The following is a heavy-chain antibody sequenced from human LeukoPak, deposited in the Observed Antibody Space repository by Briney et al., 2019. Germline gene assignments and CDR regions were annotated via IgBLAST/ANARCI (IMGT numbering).Heavy chain of an antibody. V-gene: IGHV3-21*01. CDR3: AGDSAYSASNY. CDR2: ISLSSASI. J-gene: IGHJ4*02. D-gene: IGHD2-21*01. CDR1: GFAFSTYS. Sequence: GGSLRLSCAASGFAFSTYSMNWVRQPPGKGLEWVASISLSSASIYYADSVKGRFTISRDNAKNSLHLQMNSLRAEDTAVYYCAGDSAYSASNYWGQGTPVTVSS.